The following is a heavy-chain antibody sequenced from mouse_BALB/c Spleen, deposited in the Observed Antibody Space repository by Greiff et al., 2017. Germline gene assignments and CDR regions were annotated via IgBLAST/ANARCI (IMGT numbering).Heavy chain of an antibody. CDR1: GFTFSSFG. Sequence: EVKRVESGGGLVQPGGSRKLSCAASGFTFSSFGMHWVRQAPEKGLEWVAYISSGSSTIYYADTVKGRFTISRDNPKNTLFLQMTSLRSEDTAMYYCASWNYYGSSPYAMDYWGQGTSVTVSS. D-gene: IGHD1-1*01. CDR2: ISSGSSTI. V-gene: IGHV5-17*02. J-gene: IGHJ4*01. CDR3: ASWNYYGSSPYAMDY.